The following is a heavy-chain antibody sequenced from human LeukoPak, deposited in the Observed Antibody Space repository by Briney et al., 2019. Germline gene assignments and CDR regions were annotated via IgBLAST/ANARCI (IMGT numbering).Heavy chain of an antibody. V-gene: IGHV4-59*01. CDR3: ARDRGSAGGFDY. D-gene: IGHD2-15*01. Sequence: SETLSLTCSVSGGSISPYYWSWIRQPPGTGLEWIGYIYYSGTINYNPSLKSRVTISVDKSKNQFSLKMSSVTAAETAVYYCARDRGSAGGFDYWGQGTLVTVSS. CDR1: GGSISPYY. J-gene: IGHJ4*02. CDR2: IYYSGTI.